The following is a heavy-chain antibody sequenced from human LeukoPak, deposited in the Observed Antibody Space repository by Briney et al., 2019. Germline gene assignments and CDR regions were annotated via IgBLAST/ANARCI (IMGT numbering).Heavy chain of an antibody. V-gene: IGHV3-53*01. CDR3: ARELGYCSGGSCSTFDY. CDR1: GFTVSSNY. D-gene: IGHD2-15*01. J-gene: IGHJ4*02. CDR2: IYGGGGT. Sequence: GGSLRLSCVGSGFTVSSNYMGWVRQAPGKGLEWVSTIYGGGGTYYADSVKGRFTISRDNSKNTLYLQMNSLRAGGTAVYYCARELGYCSGGSCSTFDYWGQGTLVTVSS.